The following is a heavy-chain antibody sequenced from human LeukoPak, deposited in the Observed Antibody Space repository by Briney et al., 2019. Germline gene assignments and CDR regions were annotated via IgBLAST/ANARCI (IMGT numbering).Heavy chain of an antibody. D-gene: IGHD2-2*01. CDR1: GYTFTSYG. J-gene: IGHJ5*02. V-gene: IGHV1-18*04. Sequence: GASVKVSCKASGYTFTSYGISWVRQAPGQGFEWMGWISAYNGNTNYAQKLQGKVTMTTDTFTSTAYMELWSLRSDDTAVYYCARGDCSSTSCYFARWFDPWGQGTLVTVSS. CDR2: ISAYNGNT. CDR3: ARGDCSSTSCYFARWFDP.